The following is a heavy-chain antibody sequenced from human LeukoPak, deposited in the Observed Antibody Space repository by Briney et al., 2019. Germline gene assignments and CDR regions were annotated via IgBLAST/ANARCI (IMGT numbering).Heavy chain of an antibody. CDR2: IHHSGST. Sequence: SETLSLTCTVSGGSISFYYWSWIRQPPGKGLEWIGYIHHSGSTHYNPSLNSRVAISVDRSKKYFSLNLTSVTAADTAVYYCARDYTAYGGVDYWGQGTLVTVSS. CDR3: ARDYTAYGGVDY. D-gene: IGHD4-17*01. J-gene: IGHJ4*02. CDR1: GGSISFYY. V-gene: IGHV4-59*12.